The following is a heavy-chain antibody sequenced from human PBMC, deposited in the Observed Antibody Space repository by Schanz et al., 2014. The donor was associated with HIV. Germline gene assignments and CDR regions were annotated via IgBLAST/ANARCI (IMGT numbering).Heavy chain of an antibody. D-gene: IGHD2-8*02. J-gene: IGHJ4*02. CDR3: TRAGGLNSEGAY. V-gene: IGHV3-7*04. CDR2: RNGDGGIL. Sequence: EVHLVESGGGLVQPGGSLRVSCATSGFMFTHYWMTWVRQAQGKGLEGVAARNGDGGILVYGDSANGRFTASRDLAKNSLCLHMTSLRAEDTAVYYCTRAGGLNSEGAYWGPGTLVTVSA. CDR1: GFMFTHYW.